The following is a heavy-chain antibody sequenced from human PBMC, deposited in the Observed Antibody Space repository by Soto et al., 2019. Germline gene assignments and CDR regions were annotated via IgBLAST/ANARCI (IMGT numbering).Heavy chain of an antibody. J-gene: IGHJ6*02. D-gene: IGHD7-27*01. CDR3: AKALGRLSGIKYGMDA. CDR2: ISYDGSNK. CDR1: GFTFSSYG. V-gene: IGHV3-30*18. Sequence: PXGSLILSCSASGFTFSSYGMHWVRQAPGRGLEWVAVISYDGSNKYYADSVKGRFTISRDNSKNTLYLQMNSLRAEDTAVYYCAKALGRLSGIKYGMDAWDQGTTVPVSS.